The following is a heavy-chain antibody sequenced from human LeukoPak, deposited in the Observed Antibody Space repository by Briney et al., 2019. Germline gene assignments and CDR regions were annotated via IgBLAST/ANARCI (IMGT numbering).Heavy chain of an antibody. Sequence: KPSETLSLTCTVSDGSISSSSYYWAWIRQPPGKGLEWIGRIYYNGSTYYNPSLKSRVTISVATSKNQFSLKLSSVTAADTAVYYCARRLMITFGGVIGNPHNWFDPWGQGTLVTVSS. CDR2: IYYNGST. D-gene: IGHD3-16*02. J-gene: IGHJ5*02. CDR1: DGSISSSSYY. CDR3: ARRLMITFGGVIGNPHNWFDP. V-gene: IGHV4-39*01.